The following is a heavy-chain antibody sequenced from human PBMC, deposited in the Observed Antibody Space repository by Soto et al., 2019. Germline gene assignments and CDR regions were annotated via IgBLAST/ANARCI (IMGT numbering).Heavy chain of an antibody. CDR3: SRDHPRTHSGVVTASDY. Sequence: EVQLVESGGGLVKPGGSLRLSCAASGFTFSSYSMNWVRQAPGKGLEWVSSISSSSSYIYYADSVKGRFTISRDNAKNSRYLQMDSVRAEDAAGYYCSRDHPRTHSGVVTASDYWGQGTLVTVSS. J-gene: IGHJ4*02. D-gene: IGHD2-21*02. CDR2: ISSSSSYI. CDR1: GFTFSSYS. V-gene: IGHV3-21*01.